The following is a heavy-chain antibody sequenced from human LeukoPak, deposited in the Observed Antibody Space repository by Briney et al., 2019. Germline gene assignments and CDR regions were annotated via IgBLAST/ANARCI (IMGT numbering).Heavy chain of an antibody. Sequence: PGGSLRLSCSASGFTFSSYAMHWVRQAPGKGLEYVSAMRSSGGKTYYADSMKGRFIISRDNAKNTLYLQLSSLTAEDTAVYFCVKGAESYCDSRSDYWGQGTLVTVSS. CDR3: VKGAESYCDSRSDY. V-gene: IGHV3-64D*09. CDR1: GFTFSSYA. J-gene: IGHJ4*02. D-gene: IGHD3-22*01. CDR2: MRSSGGKT.